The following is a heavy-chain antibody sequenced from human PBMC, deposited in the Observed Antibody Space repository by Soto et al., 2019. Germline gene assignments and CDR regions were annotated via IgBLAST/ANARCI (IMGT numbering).Heavy chain of an antibody. Sequence: PSETLSLTCTVSGGSISSGGYYWSWIRQHPGKGLEWIGYIYYSGSTYYNPSLKSRVTISVDTSKNQFSLKLSSVTAADTAVYYCACWTTVTTERSDAFDIWGQGTMVTLSS. J-gene: IGHJ3*02. V-gene: IGHV4-31*03. CDR3: ACWTTVTTERSDAFDI. CDR1: GGSISSGGYY. D-gene: IGHD4-17*01. CDR2: IYYSGST.